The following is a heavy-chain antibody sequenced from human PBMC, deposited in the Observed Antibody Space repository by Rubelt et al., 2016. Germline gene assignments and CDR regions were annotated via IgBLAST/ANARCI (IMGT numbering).Heavy chain of an antibody. V-gene: IGHV4-39*07. J-gene: IGHJ2*01. CDR2: IYYSGST. D-gene: IGHD1-26*01. Sequence: QLQLQESGPGLVKPSETLSLTCTVSGGSISSSSYYWGWIRQPPGKGLEWIGSIYYSGSTYYNPSLKSRVTISVDTSKNQFPLILSSVAAADTVVYYCSRDILMVGATLYFDLWCRGTLVTVS. CDR1: GGSISSSSYY. CDR3: SRDILMVGATLYFDL.